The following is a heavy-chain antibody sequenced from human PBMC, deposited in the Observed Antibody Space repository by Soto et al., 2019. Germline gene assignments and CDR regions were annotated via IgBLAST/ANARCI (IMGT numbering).Heavy chain of an antibody. CDR2: IFSGGNA. D-gene: IGHD3-10*01. CDR3: VKEFRGAFDY. J-gene: IGHJ4*02. Sequence: PGGSLRLSCAVSGVTVNSNFMSWVRQAPGKGLEWVSVIFSGGNADYADSVKGRFIMSRDISKNTLYLQMNSLRAEDTAVYFCVKEFRGAFDYWGQGILVTVSS. V-gene: IGHV3-53*01. CDR1: GVTVNSNF.